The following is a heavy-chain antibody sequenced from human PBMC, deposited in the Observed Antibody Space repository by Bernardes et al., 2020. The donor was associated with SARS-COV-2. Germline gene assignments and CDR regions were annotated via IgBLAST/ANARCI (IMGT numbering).Heavy chain of an antibody. V-gene: IGHV4-59*01. Sequence: SESLSLTCTVSGGSFNDYYWSWIRQSPEKGLEWIGYVYYNGNINHNPSLNYNPSLMSRVTISIDTSKSQFSLKLNSVTAADTAVYYCAREQWLAHSDYWGQGTLVTVSS. J-gene: IGHJ4*02. CDR3: AREQWLAHSDY. D-gene: IGHD6-19*01. CDR1: GGSFNDYY. CDR2: VYYNGNI.